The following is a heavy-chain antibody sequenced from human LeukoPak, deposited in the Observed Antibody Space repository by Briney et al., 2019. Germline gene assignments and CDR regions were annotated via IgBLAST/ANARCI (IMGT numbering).Heavy chain of an antibody. Sequence: PGGSLRLSCAASGFSFNSYVMSWVRQAPGKGLEWVSAISGSGGSTYYADSVKGRFTISRDNSKNTLYLQMNSLRAEDTAVYYCAKLGSSGWSNWFDPWGQGTLVTVSS. V-gene: IGHV3-23*01. J-gene: IGHJ5*02. D-gene: IGHD6-19*01. CDR3: AKLGSSGWSNWFDP. CDR1: GFSFNSYV. CDR2: ISGSGGST.